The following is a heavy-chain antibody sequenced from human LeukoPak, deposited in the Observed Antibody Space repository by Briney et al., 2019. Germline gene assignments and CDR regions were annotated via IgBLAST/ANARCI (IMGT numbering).Heavy chain of an antibody. CDR3: AKDYYDSSGYYYFDN. D-gene: IGHD3-22*01. J-gene: IGHJ4*02. CDR2: ILYDGSNK. V-gene: IGHV3-30*18. Sequence: PGGSLRLSCAASGFTFSSYAMHWVRQAPGKGLEWVAVILYDGSNKYYADPVKGQFTISRDNSKNTLYLQMNSLRAEDTAVYYCAKDYYDSSGYYYFDNWGQGTLVTVSS. CDR1: GFTFSSYA.